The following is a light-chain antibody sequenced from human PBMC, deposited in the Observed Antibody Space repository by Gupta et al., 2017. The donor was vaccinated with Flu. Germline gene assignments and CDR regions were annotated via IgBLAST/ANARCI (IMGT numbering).Light chain of an antibody. J-gene: IGLJ2*01. CDR3: YSAARDVV. Sequence: SYELTQPSSVSVSPGQTARITCSGDVLAKKYARWFQQKPGQAPVLVIYKDSERPSGIPERFSGSSSGTTVTLTISGAQVEDEADYYCYSAARDVVFGGGTKLTVL. CDR1: VLAKKY. CDR2: KDS. V-gene: IGLV3-27*01.